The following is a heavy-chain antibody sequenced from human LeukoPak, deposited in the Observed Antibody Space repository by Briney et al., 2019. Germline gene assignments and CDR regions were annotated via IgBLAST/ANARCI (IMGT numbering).Heavy chain of an antibody. D-gene: IGHD2-15*01. J-gene: IGHJ6*03. Sequence: GGSLRLSCAASGFTFSSYAMTWVRQAPGKGLEWVSAISSTGGTAYYADSVKGRFTISRDNSKNTLYLQMNSLRAEDTAIYYCAKNGDRGAYCSGGSCYPYYYYNMDVWGKGTTVTIPS. CDR1: GFTFSSYA. V-gene: IGHV3-23*01. CDR2: ISSTGGTA. CDR3: AKNGDRGAYCSGGSCYPYYYYNMDV.